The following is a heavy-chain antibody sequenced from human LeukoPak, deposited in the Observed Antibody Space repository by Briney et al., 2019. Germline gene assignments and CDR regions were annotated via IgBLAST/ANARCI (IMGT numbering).Heavy chain of an antibody. D-gene: IGHD3-10*01. CDR1: GFTVSSNY. Sequence: GGSLRLSCAASGFTVSSNYMSWIRQPPGKGLEWVSYISNTGDFIAYADSVKGRFTISRDNSKNTLYLQMDSLRAEDTAVYYCARTDFYGSGSYYPDAFDIWGQGTMVTVSS. V-gene: IGHV3-53*03. CDR2: ISNTGDFI. CDR3: ARTDFYGSGSYYPDAFDI. J-gene: IGHJ3*02.